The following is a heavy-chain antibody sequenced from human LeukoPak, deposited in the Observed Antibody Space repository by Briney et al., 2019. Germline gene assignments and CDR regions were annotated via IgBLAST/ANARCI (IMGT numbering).Heavy chain of an antibody. CDR3: ARDPIVVVVAANNDAFDI. Sequence: ASVKVSCKASGYTFTSYGISWVREAPGQGLEWRGWISAYNGNTNYAQKLQGRVTMTTDTSTSTAYMELRSLRSDDTAVYYCARDPIVVVVAANNDAFDIWGQGTMVTVSS. V-gene: IGHV1-18*01. J-gene: IGHJ3*02. CDR1: GYTFTSYG. D-gene: IGHD2-15*01. CDR2: ISAYNGNT.